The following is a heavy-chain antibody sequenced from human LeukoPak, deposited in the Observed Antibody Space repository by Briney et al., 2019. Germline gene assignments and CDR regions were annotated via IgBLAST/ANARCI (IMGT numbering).Heavy chain of an antibody. CDR2: INNRGTT. V-gene: IGHV4-59*01. CDR3: ARSSSGSYYHAFGL. CDR1: GGSISTTY. Sequence: SATLSLTCSLSGGSISTTYWSWIRQSPGKGLEWIAFINNRGTTNYDPSLMSRVTISIDMSKDLLSLNVTSVTAADAAVYYCARSSSGSYYHAFGLWGPGTLVTVSS. J-gene: IGHJ4*02. D-gene: IGHD3-10*01.